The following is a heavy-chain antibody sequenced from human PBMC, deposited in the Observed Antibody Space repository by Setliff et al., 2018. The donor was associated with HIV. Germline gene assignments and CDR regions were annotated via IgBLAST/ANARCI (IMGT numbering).Heavy chain of an antibody. V-gene: IGHV4-34*01. Sequence: PSETLSLTCAVYGGSFSAYSWTWVRQPPGKGLEWIGEIIHSGSTNYNPSLKSRITISVDTSKNQFSLKLSSVTAADTAVYYCARGDYHDSTGYEGLDSWGQGSLVTVSS. CDR2: IIHSGST. D-gene: IGHD3-22*01. CDR3: ARGDYHDSTGYEGLDS. J-gene: IGHJ4*02. CDR1: GGSFSAYS.